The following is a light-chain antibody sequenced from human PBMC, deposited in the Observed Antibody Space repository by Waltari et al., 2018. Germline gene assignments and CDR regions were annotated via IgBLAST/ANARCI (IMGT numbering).Light chain of an antibody. CDR2: HAS. Sequence: MTQSPDTLSMSAGESVTLSCRASRHIGGSLAWYQQKAGQAPRLLFYHASTMATGVADRFSAAGSGTDFTLTISSLRSEDSAVYYCQQYNDWPPYTFGQGTKLE. CDR1: RHIGGS. CDR3: QQYNDWPPYT. V-gene: IGKV3-15*01. J-gene: IGKJ2*01.